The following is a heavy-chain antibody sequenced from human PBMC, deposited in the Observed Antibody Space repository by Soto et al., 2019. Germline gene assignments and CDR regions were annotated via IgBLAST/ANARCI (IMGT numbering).Heavy chain of an antibody. CDR1: GGSISSSSYY. CDR3: ARQFFPTIFGVVTTNWFGP. D-gene: IGHD3-3*01. CDR2: IYYSGST. V-gene: IGHV4-39*01. Sequence: PSETLSLTCTVSGGSISSSSYYWGWIRQPPGKGLEWIGSIYYSGSTYYNPSLKSRVTISVDTSKNQFSLKLSSVTAADTAVYYCARQFFPTIFGVVTTNWFGPWGQGTLVTVSS. J-gene: IGHJ5*02.